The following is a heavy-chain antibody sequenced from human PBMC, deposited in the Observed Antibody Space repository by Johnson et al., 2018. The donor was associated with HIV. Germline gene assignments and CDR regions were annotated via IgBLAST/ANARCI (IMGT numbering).Heavy chain of an antibody. CDR1: GFTFSSYA. CDR2: ISGSGGST. CDR3: EKDWYEGSGSPDFVHGIRDDDAFDI. D-gene: IGHD3-10*01. J-gene: IGHJ3*02. Sequence: VQLVESGGGLVQPGGSLRLSCAASGFTFSSYAMSWVRQAPGKGLEWVSAISGSGGSTYYADSVKGRFTISRDNSKNTLYLQTNSLRAEDTAVYYGEKDWYEGSGSPDFVHGIRDDDAFDIWGQGTMVTVSS. V-gene: IGHV3-23*04.